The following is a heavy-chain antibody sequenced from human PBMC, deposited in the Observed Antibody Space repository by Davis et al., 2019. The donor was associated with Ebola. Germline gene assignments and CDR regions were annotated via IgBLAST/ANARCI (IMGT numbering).Heavy chain of an antibody. CDR2: MNPNSGNT. Sequence: AASVKVSCKASGYTFTSYDINWVRQATGQGLEWMGWMNPNSGNTGYAQKLQGRVTMTTDTATSTAYMELRSLRSDETAVYYCATPYYDILTGYSRLNYGMDVWGQGTTVTVSS. CDR1: GYTFTSYD. CDR3: ATPYYDILTGYSRLNYGMDV. V-gene: IGHV1-8*01. D-gene: IGHD3-9*01. J-gene: IGHJ6*02.